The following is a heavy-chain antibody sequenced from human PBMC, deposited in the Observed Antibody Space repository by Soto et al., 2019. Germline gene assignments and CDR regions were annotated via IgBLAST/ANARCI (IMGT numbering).Heavy chain of an antibody. D-gene: IGHD6-19*01. J-gene: IGHJ4*02. V-gene: IGHV4-4*02. Sequence: QVQLQESGPGLVKPSGTLSLTCTVSGDSISSGYWWSWVRQPPGKGLEWIGEIHYVGSTNYNPSLKSRVTLSVDKSKKQFSLNLSSVTAADTAVYYCARGVGAVARYDFDYWGQGILVTVSS. CDR2: IHYVGST. CDR3: ARGVGAVARYDFDY. CDR1: GDSISSGYW.